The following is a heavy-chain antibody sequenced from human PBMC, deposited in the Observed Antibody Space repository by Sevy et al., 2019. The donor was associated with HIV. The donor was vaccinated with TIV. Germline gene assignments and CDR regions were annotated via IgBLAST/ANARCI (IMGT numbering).Heavy chain of an antibody. V-gene: IGHV1-2*02. J-gene: IGHJ6*02. CDR2: INPNSGGT. CDR3: ARASYVVVVAATCFGESSNYGMDV. Sequence: ASVKVSCKASGYTFTGYYMHWVRQAPGQGLEWMGWINPNSGGTNYAQKFQGRVTMTRDTSISTAYMELSRLRSDDTAVYYCARASYVVVVAATCFGESSNYGMDVWGQGTTVTVSS. CDR1: GYTFTGYY. D-gene: IGHD2-15*01.